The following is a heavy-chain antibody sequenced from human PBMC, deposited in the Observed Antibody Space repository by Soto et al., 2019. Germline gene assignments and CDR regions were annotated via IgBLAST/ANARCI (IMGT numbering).Heavy chain of an antibody. CDR3: ARVISGNKEWFDS. J-gene: IGHJ5*01. CDR2: VFDHGST. V-gene: IGHV4-4*02. Sequence: QVQLQESGPGLVKPWGTLSLTCAVSGVSISGGNVWSWVRQPPGKGLEWIGEVFDHGSTNYNPSLKRRVTMSVDKSQYDFSLNLTSVTAADTAVYYCARVISGNKEWFDSWGQGILVTVSS. D-gene: IGHD3-10*01. CDR1: GVSISGGNV.